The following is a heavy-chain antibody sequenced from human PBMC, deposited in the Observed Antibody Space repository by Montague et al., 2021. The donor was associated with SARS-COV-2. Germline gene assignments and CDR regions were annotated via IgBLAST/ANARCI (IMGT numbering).Heavy chain of an antibody. J-gene: IGHJ2*01. CDR2: IYYSGTT. CDR1: GGSISSSSYY. Sequence: SETLSLTCTVSGGSISSSSYYWGWIRQPPGKGPEWIGCIYYSGTTFYNPSLKSRVTMSVDTSKNQFSLRLSSVTAADTAVFYCAREAAGDCYFDLWGRGTLVTVSS. V-gene: IGHV4-39*02. D-gene: IGHD2-15*01. CDR3: AREAAGDCYFDL.